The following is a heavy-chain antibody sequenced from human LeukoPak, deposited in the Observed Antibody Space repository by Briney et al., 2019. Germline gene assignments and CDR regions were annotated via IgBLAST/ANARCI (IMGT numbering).Heavy chain of an antibody. CDR3: AKDGGYSGSYLSLGVDY. D-gene: IGHD1-26*01. CDR2: ISGSGGST. V-gene: IGHV3-23*01. CDR1: GFTFSSYA. J-gene: IGHJ4*02. Sequence: PGGSLRLSCAASGFTFSSYAMSWVRQAPGKGLEWVSAISGSGGSTYYADSVKGRFTISRDNSKNTLYLQMNSLRAEDTAVYYCAKDGGYSGSYLSLGVDYWGQGTLVTVSS.